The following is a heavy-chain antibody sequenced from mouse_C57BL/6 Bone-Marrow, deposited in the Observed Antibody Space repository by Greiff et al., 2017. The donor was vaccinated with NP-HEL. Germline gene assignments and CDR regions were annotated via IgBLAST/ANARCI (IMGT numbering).Heavy chain of an antibody. Sequence: VQLQQSGAELVKPGASVKLSCKASGYTFTSYWMQRVKQRPGQGLEWIGEIDPSDSYTNYNQKFKGKATLTVDTSSSTAYMQLSSLTSEDSAVYYCARYDGYYFDYWGQGTTLTVSS. CDR3: ARYDGYYFDY. CDR1: GYTFTSYW. CDR2: IDPSDSYT. V-gene: IGHV1-50*01. D-gene: IGHD2-3*01. J-gene: IGHJ2*01.